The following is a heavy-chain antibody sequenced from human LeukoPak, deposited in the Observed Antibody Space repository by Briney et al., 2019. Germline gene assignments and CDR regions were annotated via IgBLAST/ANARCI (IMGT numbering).Heavy chain of an antibody. CDR2: MFHSGDA. J-gene: IGHJ4*02. D-gene: IGHD4-17*01. CDR3: AKVVAYGDLARYDY. V-gene: IGHV4-38-2*01. Sequence: PSETLSLTCDVSGYSIISGSYCGWIRQPPGKGLEWIGCMFHSGDAYHNPSLKSRVTISADTSKNQFSLKLTSVTAADTAVYYCAKVVAYGDLARYDYWGQGTLVTVSS. CDR1: GYSIISGSY.